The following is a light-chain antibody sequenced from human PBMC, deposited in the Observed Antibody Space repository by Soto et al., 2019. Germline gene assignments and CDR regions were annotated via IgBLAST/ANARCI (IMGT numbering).Light chain of an antibody. Sequence: QSALTQPASVSGSPGQSITISCTGTSSDVGGYNYVSWYQHHPGKAPKLMIYEVSNRPSGVSNRFSGSKSGNTASLTISGLQAEDEGDYYCSSYTSSSPYVFGTGTKVTVL. CDR3: SSYTSSSPYV. CDR1: SSDVGGYNY. V-gene: IGLV2-14*01. J-gene: IGLJ1*01. CDR2: EVS.